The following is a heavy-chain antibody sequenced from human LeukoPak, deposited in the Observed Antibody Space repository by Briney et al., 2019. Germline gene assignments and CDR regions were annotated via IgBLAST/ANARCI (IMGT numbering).Heavy chain of an antibody. CDR3: ARGGGSYLPHY. V-gene: IGHV1-18*01. CDR2: ISAYNGNT. CDR1: GYTFTSYG. Sequence: ASVKVSCKASGYTFTSYGISWVRQAPGQGLEWMGWISAYNGNTNYAQKFQGRVTITADESTSTAYMELSSLRSEDTAVYYCARGGGSYLPHYWGQGTLVTVSS. J-gene: IGHJ4*02. D-gene: IGHD1-26*01.